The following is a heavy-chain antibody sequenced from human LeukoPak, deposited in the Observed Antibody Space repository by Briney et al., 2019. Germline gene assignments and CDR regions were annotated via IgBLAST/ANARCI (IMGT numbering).Heavy chain of an antibody. D-gene: IGHD2-15*01. CDR3: ARGGYVTSYVY. V-gene: IGHV1-8*03. CDR2: MNPNSGDT. Sequence: GASVKVSCKASGYTFTSYDINWVRQATGQGLEWMGWMNPNSGDTGYAQKFQGRVTITRDTSISTVYMELSSLRSEDTAVYYCARGGYVTSYVYRGRGTLVTVSP. J-gene: IGHJ4*02. CDR1: GYTFTSYD.